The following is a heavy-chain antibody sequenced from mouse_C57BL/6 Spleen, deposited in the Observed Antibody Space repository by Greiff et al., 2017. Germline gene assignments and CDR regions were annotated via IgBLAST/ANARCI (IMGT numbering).Heavy chain of an antibody. CDR3: ARHTGGYDYDVDWYFEV. V-gene: IGHV5-6*01. CDR1: GFTFSSYG. Sequence: EVKLMESGGDLVKPGGSLKLSCAASGFTFSSYGMSWVRQTPDKRLEWVATISSGGRYTSYPDSVKGRFNISRDNAKNTLYLQMSSLKSEDTAMYYCARHTGGYDYDVDWYFEVWGTGTTVTVSS. D-gene: IGHD2-4*01. CDR2: ISSGGRYT. J-gene: IGHJ1*03.